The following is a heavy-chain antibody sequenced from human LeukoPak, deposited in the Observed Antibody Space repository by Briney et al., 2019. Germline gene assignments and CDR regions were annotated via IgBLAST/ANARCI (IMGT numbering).Heavy chain of an antibody. Sequence: SETLSLTCTVSGRSVSSGSSYWSWIRPPPGKGLEWIGSMYYLGSTNYNPSLKSRVTVSIDRSQNQFSLRLTSVTAADTAVYYCARDGDGSGWYAFDYWGQGTLVTVSS. CDR2: MYYLGST. J-gene: IGHJ4*02. D-gene: IGHD6-19*01. CDR1: GRSVSSGSSY. CDR3: ARDGDGSGWYAFDY. V-gene: IGHV4-61*01.